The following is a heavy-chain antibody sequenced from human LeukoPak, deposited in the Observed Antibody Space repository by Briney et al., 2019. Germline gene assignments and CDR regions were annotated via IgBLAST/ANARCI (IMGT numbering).Heavy chain of an antibody. Sequence: VGSLRVSCVPSRFTFLDYVMRWVRPAPRKGVAWVSGINGSEGSTYYPHSLQGPFALSRENSQKTLFLQMNGLRAEDTAVYYCAKDGLLYCSSSICPPVHFDYWGQGTLVTVSS. D-gene: IGHD2-2*01. CDR3: AKDGLLYCSSSICPPVHFDY. CDR2: INGSEGST. CDR1: RFTFLDYV. V-gene: IGHV3-23*01. J-gene: IGHJ4*02.